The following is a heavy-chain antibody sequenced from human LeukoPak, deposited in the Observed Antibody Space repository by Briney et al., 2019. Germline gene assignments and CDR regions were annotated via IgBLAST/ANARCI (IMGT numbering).Heavy chain of an antibody. CDR2: IYYSGST. CDR1: GGSVSSNIYY. Sequence: PSETLSLTCTVSGGSVSSNIYYWNWIRQPPGKGLEWIGYIYYSGSTNYNPSLKSRVTISVDTSKNQFSLKLTSLTAADTAVYYCARAHGDYEDYWGQGTLVTVSS. J-gene: IGHJ4*02. V-gene: IGHV4-61*01. D-gene: IGHD4-17*01. CDR3: ARAHGDYEDY.